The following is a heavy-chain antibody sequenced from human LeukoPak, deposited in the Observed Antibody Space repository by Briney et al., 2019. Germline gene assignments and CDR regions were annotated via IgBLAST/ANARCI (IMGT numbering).Heavy chain of an antibody. Sequence: SVKVSCKASGGTFSSYAISWVRQAPGQGLEWMGGIIPIFGTANYAQKLQGRVTMTTDTSTSTAYMELRSLRSDDTAVYYCARDPYSSSWSSLYYYYYYMDVWGKGTTVTISS. V-gene: IGHV1-69*05. CDR2: IIPIFGTA. CDR1: GGTFSSYA. J-gene: IGHJ6*03. CDR3: ARDPYSSSWSSLYYYYYYMDV. D-gene: IGHD6-13*01.